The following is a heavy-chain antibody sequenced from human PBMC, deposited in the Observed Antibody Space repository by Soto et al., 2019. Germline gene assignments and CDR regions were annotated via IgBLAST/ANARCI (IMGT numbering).Heavy chain of an antibody. CDR3: ASELRHLDY. D-gene: IGHD4-17*01. CDR1: GYTFTSYG. V-gene: IGHV1-18*01. CDR2: ISAYNGNT. Sequence: ASVKVSCKASGYTFTSYGISWVRQAPGQGLEWMGWISAYNGNTNYAQKLQGRVTMTTDTSTSTAYMELSGLRSDDTAVYFCASELRHLDYWGQGTQVTVSS. J-gene: IGHJ4*02.